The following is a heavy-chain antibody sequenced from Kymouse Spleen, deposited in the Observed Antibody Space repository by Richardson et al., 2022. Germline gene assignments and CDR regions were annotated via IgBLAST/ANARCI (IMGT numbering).Heavy chain of an antibody. CDR1: GGSISSSSYY. CDR3: ARQPLRYFDWLGDYFDY. D-gene: IGHD3-9*01. Sequence: QLQLQESGPGLVKPSETLSLTCTVSGGSISSSSYYWGWIRQPPGKGLEWIGSIYYSGSTYYNPSLKSRVTISVDTSKNQFSLKLSSVTAADTAVYYCARQPLRYFDWLGDYFDYWGQGTLVTVSS. J-gene: IGHJ4*02. V-gene: IGHV4-39*01. CDR2: IYYSGST.